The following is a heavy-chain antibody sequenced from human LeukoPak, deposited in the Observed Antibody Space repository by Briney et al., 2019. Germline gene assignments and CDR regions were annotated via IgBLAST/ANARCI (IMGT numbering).Heavy chain of an antibody. CDR3: ARVVGSGSYSDY. CDR2: IIPIFGTA. J-gene: IGHJ4*02. V-gene: IGHV1-69*05. CDR1: GGTFSSYA. Sequence: GASVKVSCKASGGTFSSYAISWMRQAPGQGLEWMGRIIPIFGTANYAQKFQGRVTITTDESTSTAYMELSSLRSEDTAVYYCARVVGSGSYSDYWGQGTLVTVSS. D-gene: IGHD3-10*01.